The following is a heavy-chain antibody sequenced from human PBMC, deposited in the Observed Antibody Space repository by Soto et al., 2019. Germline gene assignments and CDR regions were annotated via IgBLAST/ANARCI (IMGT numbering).Heavy chain of an antibody. CDR3: ARDTETLGPRANDALDI. CDR1: GYTFSAYT. CDR2: INAGSGNT. J-gene: IGHJ3*02. D-gene: IGHD3-3*02. V-gene: IGHV1-3*01. Sequence: GASVKVSCKATGYTFSAYTMNWVRQAPGQSLEWMGWINAGSGNTKYSQNFQGRVSITSDTSASTVYMELTGLTSEDTAVYYCARDTETLGPRANDALDIWGQGTMVTVSS.